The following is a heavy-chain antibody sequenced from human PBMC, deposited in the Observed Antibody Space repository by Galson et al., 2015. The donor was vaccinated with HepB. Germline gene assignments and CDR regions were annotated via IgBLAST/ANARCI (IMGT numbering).Heavy chain of an antibody. CDR3: ASNRVGAIFDY. D-gene: IGHD1-26*01. J-gene: IGHJ4*02. Sequence: SLRLSCAATGFTFSTYAMSWVRQAPGKGLEWVSAIGQSGGNTYYADSVRGRFTIPRDNSRKTVYLQMNSLRVDDTAVYYCASNRVGAIFDYWGQGALVAVSS. CDR1: GFTFSTYA. CDR2: IGQSGGNT. V-gene: IGHV3-23*01.